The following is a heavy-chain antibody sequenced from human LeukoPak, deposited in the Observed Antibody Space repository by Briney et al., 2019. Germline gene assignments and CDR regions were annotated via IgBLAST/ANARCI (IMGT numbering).Heavy chain of an antibody. J-gene: IGHJ3*02. V-gene: IGHV4-39*01. D-gene: IGHD5-12*01. CDR2: IYNSANT. Sequence: ASETLSLTCTVSDDSISSSSYCWDWIRQPPGKGLEWIGNIYNSANTHYNPSLKTRITMSVDTSKNQFSLKLNSVTAADTGIYYCARHSRSAYTGYENAFGIWGQGTMVTVSS. CDR1: DDSISSSSYC. CDR3: ARHSRSAYTGYENAFGI.